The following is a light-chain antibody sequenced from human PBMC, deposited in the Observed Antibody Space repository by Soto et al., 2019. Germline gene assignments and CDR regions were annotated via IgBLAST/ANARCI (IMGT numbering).Light chain of an antibody. V-gene: IGLV1-47*01. CDR1: RSNIGKNF. CDR3: AAWDDSLSGSDA. Sequence: QSVLTQPPSASGTPGQRVTISCSGARSNIGKNFVYWYQQLPRTTPKLLISRNDQRPSGVPERFAGSKSGTSASLAISGLRSEDAAEYYCAAWDDSLSGSDAFGTGTKRTVL. J-gene: IGLJ1*01. CDR2: RND.